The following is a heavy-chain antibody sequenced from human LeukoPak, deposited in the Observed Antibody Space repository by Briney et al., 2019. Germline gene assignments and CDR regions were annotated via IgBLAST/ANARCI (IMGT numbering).Heavy chain of an antibody. V-gene: IGHV4-59*08. Sequence: SETLSLTCTVSGGSISSYYWSWIRQPPGKGLEWIGYIYYSGSTNYNPSLKSRVTISVDTSKNQFSLKLSSVTAADTAVYYCARSSQWLRLRDAFDIWGQGTMVTVSS. CDR2: IYYSGST. CDR1: GGSISSYY. CDR3: ARSSQWLRLRDAFDI. D-gene: IGHD5-12*01. J-gene: IGHJ3*02.